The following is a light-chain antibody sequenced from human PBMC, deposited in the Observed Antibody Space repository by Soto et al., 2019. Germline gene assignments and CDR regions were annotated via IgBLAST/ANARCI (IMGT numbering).Light chain of an antibody. V-gene: IGKV1-5*01. CDR1: QSIGNW. CDR2: EAS. J-gene: IGKJ1*01. CDR3: QQCHNYPLT. Sequence: DIQMTQSPSTLSASLGDRLAITCRASQSIGNWLAWYQQKPGKAPKLLISEASTLKSGVPSRFRGSGSETEFTLTITSLQPDDFETYYCQQCHNYPLTFGQGTKVDIK.